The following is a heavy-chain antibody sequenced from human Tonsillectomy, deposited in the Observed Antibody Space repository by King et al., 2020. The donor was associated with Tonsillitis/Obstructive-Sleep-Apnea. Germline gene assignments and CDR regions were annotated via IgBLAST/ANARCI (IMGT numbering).Heavy chain of an antibody. Sequence: VQLVESGAEVKKPGASVKVSCKASGYTFTRYYIHGVRQARGQGLEWMGIINPSGGSTSYAQKFQGRVTMTRDTSTSTVYMELSSLRSEDTAVYYCARDDVVARYIDSWGQGTLVTVSS. CDR1: GYTFTRYY. V-gene: IGHV1-46*01. CDR2: INPSGGST. D-gene: IGHD5-12*01. J-gene: IGHJ4*02. CDR3: ARDDVVARYIDS.